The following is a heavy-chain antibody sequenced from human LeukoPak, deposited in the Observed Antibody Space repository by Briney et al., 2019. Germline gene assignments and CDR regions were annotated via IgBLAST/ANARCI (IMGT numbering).Heavy chain of an antibody. CDR3: AKETVDIVVVPAAKRDFDY. CDR1: GFTFSSYG. Sequence: GGSLRLSCAASGFTFSSYGMHWVRQAPGKGLEWVAFIRYDGSNKYYADSVEGRFTISRDSSKNTLYLQMNSLRAEDTAVYYCAKETVDIVVVPAAKRDFDYWGQGTLVTVSS. J-gene: IGHJ4*02. D-gene: IGHD2-2*01. V-gene: IGHV3-30*02. CDR2: IRYDGSNK.